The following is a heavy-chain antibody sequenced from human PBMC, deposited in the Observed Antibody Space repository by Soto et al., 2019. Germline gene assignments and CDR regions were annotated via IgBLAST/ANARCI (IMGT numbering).Heavy chain of an antibody. CDR3: ARADCSSRECTTHLLGATTMDY. V-gene: IGHV3-33*03. Sequence: XVCLRLYCAACGFSFNTYGMHWVRQAPGKGLEWVAVIWYDVIMIHYADSVKGRFTISRDNSKSTLYLQMDSLRAEDTGVYYCARADCSSRECTTHLLGATTMDYWGQGTPVTVSS. CDR2: IWYDVIMI. CDR1: GFSFNTYG. D-gene: IGHD1-26*01. J-gene: IGHJ4*02.